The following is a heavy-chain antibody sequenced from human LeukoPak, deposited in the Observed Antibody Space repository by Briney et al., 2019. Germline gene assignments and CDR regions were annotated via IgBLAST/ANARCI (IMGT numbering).Heavy chain of an antibody. CDR1: GFTFSSYW. CDR2: INSDGSTT. Sequence: GGSLRLSCVASGFTFSSYWMHWVRQAPGEGLVWVSRINSDGSTTTYADSVKGRFTISRDNAKNTLYLQMNSLRVEDTAVYYCARSTTHPYYNFMDVWGKGTTVTLSS. V-gene: IGHV3-74*01. D-gene: IGHD4-17*01. J-gene: IGHJ6*03. CDR3: ARSTTHPYYNFMDV.